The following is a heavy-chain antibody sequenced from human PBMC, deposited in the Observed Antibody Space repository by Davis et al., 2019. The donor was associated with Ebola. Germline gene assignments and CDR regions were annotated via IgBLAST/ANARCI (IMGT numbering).Heavy chain of an antibody. CDR2: GGSGGST. CDR3: AKQRGYGYPAYYFDY. CDR1: GFSVSSNY. Sequence: GESLKISCAASGFSVSSNYMSWVRQAPGKGLEWVSTGGSGGSTYYVDSVKGRFTISRDNSKSTLYLQMNSLRAGDTAVYYCAKQRGYGYPAYYFDYWGQGTLVTVSS. V-gene: IGHV3-53*01. D-gene: IGHD5-12*01. J-gene: IGHJ4*02.